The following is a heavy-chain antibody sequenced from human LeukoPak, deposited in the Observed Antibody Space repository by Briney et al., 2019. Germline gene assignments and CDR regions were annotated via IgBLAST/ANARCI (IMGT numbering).Heavy chain of an antibody. CDR3: ARHPTQSNYYMDV. V-gene: IGHV4-38-2*02. Sequence: SETLSLTCTVSGYSISSGYYWGWIRQPPGKGLEWIGSIYHSGSTYYNPSLKSRVTISVDTSKNQFSLKLSSVTAADTAVYYCARHPTQSNYYMDVWGKGTTVTISS. CDR1: GYSISSGYY. CDR2: IYHSGST. J-gene: IGHJ6*03.